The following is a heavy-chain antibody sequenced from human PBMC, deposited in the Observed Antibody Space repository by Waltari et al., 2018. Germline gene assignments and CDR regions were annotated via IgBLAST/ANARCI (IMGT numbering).Heavy chain of an antibody. J-gene: IGHJ4*02. D-gene: IGHD2-15*01. CDR3: ARDRGRGLYRDS. CDR1: GDSMTSTDC. V-gene: IGHV4-4*02. Sequence: QLQLQESGPGLVKPSGTLSLTCTVSGDSMTSTDCWGWVRQPPRKGLEWVGQVRGDGKTTYNPSVAGRVAVSLDTSISQFSLRVTSATAADTAVYYCARDRGRGLYRDSWGQGTLVTVSP. CDR2: VRGDGKT.